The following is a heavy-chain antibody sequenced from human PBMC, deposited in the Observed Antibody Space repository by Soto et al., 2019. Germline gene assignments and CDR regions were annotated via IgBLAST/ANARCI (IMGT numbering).Heavy chain of an antibody. CDR2: IYYSGST. V-gene: IGHV4-59*01. D-gene: IGHD4-17*01. J-gene: IGHJ2*01. CDR1: GGSINNYY. CDR3: ASRGGSGARDYERFFDL. Sequence: QVQLQESGPGLVKASETLSLTCTVSGGSINNYYWIWIRQPPGKGLEWIGYIYYSGSTNYNPSLKSRVTVSVDTSRNQFSLKLSSVTAADTAVYYCASRGGSGARDYERFFDLWGRGTLVTVSS.